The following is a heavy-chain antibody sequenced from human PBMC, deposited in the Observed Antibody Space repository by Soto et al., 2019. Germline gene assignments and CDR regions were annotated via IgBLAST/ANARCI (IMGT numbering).Heavy chain of an antibody. Sequence: QVQLVQSGAEVKKPGASVKVSCKASGYTFTSSGMSWVRQAPGQGLEWMGWISAHTGSSEYAQRFQGRGTRTTERSTSTAYRELRRRRSDDTAGYYFAIAFFYQSSDSRGYSCDAVDCSGPGTLVT. CDR1: GYTFTSSG. CDR2: ISAHTGSS. J-gene: IGHJ3*01. V-gene: IGHV1-18*01. D-gene: IGHD3-22*01. CDR3: AIAFFYQSSDSRGYSCDAVDC.